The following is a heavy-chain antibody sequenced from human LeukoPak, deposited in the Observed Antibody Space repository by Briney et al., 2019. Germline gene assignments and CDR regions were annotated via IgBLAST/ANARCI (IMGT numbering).Heavy chain of an antibody. J-gene: IGHJ4*02. CDR1: GGSISSYY. CDR2: IYYSGST. D-gene: IGHD1-1*01. Sequence: PSETLSLTCTVSGGSISSYYWSWIRQPPGKGLEWIGYIYYSGSTNYNPSLKSRVTISVDTSKNQFSLKLSSVTAADTAVYYCAREVGTGYLDYWGQGTLVTVSS. V-gene: IGHV4-59*01. CDR3: AREVGTGYLDY.